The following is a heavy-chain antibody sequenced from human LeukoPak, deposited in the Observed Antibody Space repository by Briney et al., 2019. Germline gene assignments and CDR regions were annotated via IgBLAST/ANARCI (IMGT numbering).Heavy chain of an antibody. J-gene: IGHJ4*02. CDR3: ARGSGDGYNSYYFDY. D-gene: IGHD5-24*01. CDR1: GGTFSSYA. V-gene: IGHV1-69*05. Sequence: SVKVSCKASGGTFSSYAISWLRQAPGQGLEWMGGIIPIFGTANYAQKFQGRVTITTDESTSTAYMELSSLRSEDTAVYYCARGSGDGYNSYYFDYWGQGTLVTVSS. CDR2: IIPIFGTA.